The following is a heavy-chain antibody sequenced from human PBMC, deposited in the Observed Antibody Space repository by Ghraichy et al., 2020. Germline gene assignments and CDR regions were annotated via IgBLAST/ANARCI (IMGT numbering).Heavy chain of an antibody. CDR1: GGSISRSSYY. Sequence: SETLSLTCTVSGGSISRSSYYWGWIRQPPGKGLEWIGSIYYSGSTYYNPSLKSRVTISVDTSKNQFSLKLSSVTAADTAVYYCARPLIAALEGDMDVWGQGTTVTVSS. V-gene: IGHV4-39*01. CDR3: ARPLIAALEGDMDV. D-gene: IGHD6-13*01. J-gene: IGHJ6*02. CDR2: IYYSGST.